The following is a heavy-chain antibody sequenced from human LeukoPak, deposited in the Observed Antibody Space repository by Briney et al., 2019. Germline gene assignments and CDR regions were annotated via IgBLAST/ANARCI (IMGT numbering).Heavy chain of an antibody. CDR3: ARDISPEKGQQLAN. J-gene: IGHJ4*02. D-gene: IGHD6-13*01. V-gene: IGHV3-7*04. CDR1: GFTFSRFW. Sequence: PGGSLRLSCAGSGFTFSRFWMSWVRQAPGKGLEYVANIKEDGSEKYYVDSVKGRFTISRDNAKNSLYLQMSSLRVEDTAVYYCARDISPEKGQQLANWGQGTQVTVSS. CDR2: IKEDGSEK.